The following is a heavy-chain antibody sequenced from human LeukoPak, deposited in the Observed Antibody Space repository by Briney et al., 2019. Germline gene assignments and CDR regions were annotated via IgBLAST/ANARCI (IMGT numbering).Heavy chain of an antibody. CDR2: ISYDGSNK. J-gene: IGHJ4*02. CDR3: AKDIVVGEQWLDYFDY. Sequence: PGGSLRLSCAASGFTFSNYAMSWVRQAPGKGLEWVAVISYDGSNKYYADSVKGRFTISRDNSKNTLYLQMNSLRAEDTAVYYCAKDIVVGEQWLDYFDYWGQGTLVTVSS. V-gene: IGHV3-30*18. CDR1: GFTFSNYA. D-gene: IGHD6-19*01.